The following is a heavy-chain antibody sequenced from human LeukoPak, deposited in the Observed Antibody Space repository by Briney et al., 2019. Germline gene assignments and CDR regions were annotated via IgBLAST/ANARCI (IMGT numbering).Heavy chain of an antibody. V-gene: IGHV4-4*02. Sequence: PSETLSLTCAVSGGPISSSNWWSWVRQPPGKGLEWIGEIYHSGSTNYNPSLKSRVTISVDKSKNQFSLKLSSVTAADTAVYYCARQLTNENYYDSSGYKEVDAFDIWGQGTMVTVSS. CDR3: ARQLTNENYYDSSGYKEVDAFDI. J-gene: IGHJ3*02. D-gene: IGHD3-22*01. CDR1: GGPISSSNW. CDR2: IYHSGST.